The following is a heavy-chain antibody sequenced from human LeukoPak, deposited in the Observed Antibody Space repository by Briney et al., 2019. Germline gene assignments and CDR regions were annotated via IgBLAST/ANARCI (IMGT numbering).Heavy chain of an antibody. CDR1: GYTFTSYG. CDR3: ARDREGLELRGRFDP. V-gene: IGHV1-18*01. J-gene: IGHJ5*02. D-gene: IGHD1-7*01. CDR2: ISAYNGNT. Sequence: ASVKVSCKASGYTFTSYGISWVRQAPGQGLEWMGWISAYNGNTNYAQKLQGRVTMTTDTSTSTAYMELRSLRSDDTAVYYCARDREGLELRGRFDPWGQGTLVTVSS.